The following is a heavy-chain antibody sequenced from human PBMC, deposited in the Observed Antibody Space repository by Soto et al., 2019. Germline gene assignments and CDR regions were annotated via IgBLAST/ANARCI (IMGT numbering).Heavy chain of an antibody. Sequence: EVQLVESGGGLVQPGRSLRLSCTTSGFTFGDYAMSWVRQAPGKGLEWVGFIRSKAYGGTTEYAASVKGRFTISRDDSKSIAYLQMNSLKTEDTAVYYCARGSTDAYPGSRIFDFWGRGTLVTVSA. CDR1: GFTFGDYA. J-gene: IGHJ4*02. D-gene: IGHD3-10*01. CDR3: ARGSTDAYPGSRIFDF. CDR2: IRSKAYGGTT. V-gene: IGHV3-49*04.